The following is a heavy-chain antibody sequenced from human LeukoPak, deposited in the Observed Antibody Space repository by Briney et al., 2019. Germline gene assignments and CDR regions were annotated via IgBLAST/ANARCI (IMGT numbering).Heavy chain of an antibody. Sequence: SQTLSLTCTVSGGSISSGSYYWSWIRQPPRKGLEWIGRIYTSGSTNYNPYLKSRVTISVDTSKNQFSLKLSSVTAADTAVYYCAREPLLWFGERRRAFDPWGQGTLVTVSS. CDR2: IYTSGST. CDR3: AREPLLWFGERRRAFDP. CDR1: GGSISSGSYY. D-gene: IGHD3-10*01. J-gene: IGHJ5*02. V-gene: IGHV4-61*02.